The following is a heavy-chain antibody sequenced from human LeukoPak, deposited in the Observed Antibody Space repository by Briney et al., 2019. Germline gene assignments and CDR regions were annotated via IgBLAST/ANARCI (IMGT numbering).Heavy chain of an antibody. D-gene: IGHD2-15*01. CDR2: INPNSGGT. CDR1: GYAFTGYY. V-gene: IGHV1-2*02. Sequence: GASVKVSCKASGYAFTGYYMHWVRQAPGQGLEWMGWINPNSGGTNYAQKFQGRVTMTRDTSISTAYMELSRLRSDDTAVYYCVAAAPLTYYYYYMDVWGKGTTVTVSS. CDR3: VAAAPLTYYYYYMDV. J-gene: IGHJ6*03.